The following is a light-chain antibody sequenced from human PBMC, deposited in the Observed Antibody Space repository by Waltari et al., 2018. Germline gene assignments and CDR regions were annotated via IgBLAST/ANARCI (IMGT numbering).Light chain of an antibody. V-gene: IGKV1-6*01. CDR3: LQDYIFPLT. Sequence: AIQMTQSPSSLSASVGDRVTITCRASEDIRNDLGWYQQKPGEAPRLLIFAASTLQSGVPSRFSGSGSGTDFTLTISSLQPEDFATYFCLQDYIFPLTFGGGTTVEI. CDR1: EDIRND. CDR2: AAS. J-gene: IGKJ4*01.